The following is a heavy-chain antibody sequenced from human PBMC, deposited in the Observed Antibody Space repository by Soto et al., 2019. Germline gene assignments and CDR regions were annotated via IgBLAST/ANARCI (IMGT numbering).Heavy chain of an antibody. D-gene: IGHD5-18*01. CDR3: ASLKLGYRTFDP. Sequence: QVQLQESGPGLVKPSQTLSLTCTVSGGSISSGDYYWSWIRQPPGKDLEWIGYIYYSGSTYYNPSLXSXXTISVDTSKNQFSLKLSSVTAADTAVYYCASLKLGYRTFDPWGQGTLVTVSS. V-gene: IGHV4-30-4*01. CDR2: IYYSGST. CDR1: GGSISSGDYY. J-gene: IGHJ5*02.